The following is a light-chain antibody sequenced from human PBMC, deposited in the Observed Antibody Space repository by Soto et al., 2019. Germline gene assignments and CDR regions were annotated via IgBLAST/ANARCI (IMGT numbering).Light chain of an antibody. CDR1: QSLLHSNGYNY. CDR2: LGS. J-gene: IGKJ2*01. V-gene: IGKV2-28*01. CDR3: MQALQTPRYT. Sequence: DIVMTQSPLSLPVTPGEPASISCRSSQSLLHSNGYNYLDWCLQKPGQSPQLLIYLGSNRASGVPDRFCCSGSGTDFTLKISRVEAEDVGVYYCMQALQTPRYTFGQGTKLEIK.